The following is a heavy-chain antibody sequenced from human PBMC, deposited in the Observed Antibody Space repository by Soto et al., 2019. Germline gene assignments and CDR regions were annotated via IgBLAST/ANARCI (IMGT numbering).Heavy chain of an antibody. CDR3: ATYSGYDQWYFDR. CDR1: GGSFSGYY. D-gene: IGHD5-12*01. Sequence: QVQLQQWGAGLLKPSETLSLTCAVYGGSFSGYYWSWIRQPPGKGLELIGEINHRGSTNYNPSLKSRVTISVDTSKNQFSLKLSSVTAADTAVYYCATYSGYDQWYFDRWGRGTLVTVSS. J-gene: IGHJ2*01. CDR2: INHRGST. V-gene: IGHV4-34*01.